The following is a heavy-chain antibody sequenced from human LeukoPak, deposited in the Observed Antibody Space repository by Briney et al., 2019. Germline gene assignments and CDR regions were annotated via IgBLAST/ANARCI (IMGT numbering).Heavy chain of an antibody. CDR2: MWYDGSNK. J-gene: IGHJ6*02. CDR1: GFTFSSYG. D-gene: IGHD2-15*01. V-gene: IGHV3-33*01. Sequence: GGSLRLSCAASGFTFSSYGMHWVRQAPGKGLEWVAVMWYDGSNKYYADSVKGRFTISRDNSKNTLYLQMNSLRAEDTAVYYCARGYPLGRYYYYGMDVWGQGTTVTVSS. CDR3: ARGYPLGRYYYYGMDV.